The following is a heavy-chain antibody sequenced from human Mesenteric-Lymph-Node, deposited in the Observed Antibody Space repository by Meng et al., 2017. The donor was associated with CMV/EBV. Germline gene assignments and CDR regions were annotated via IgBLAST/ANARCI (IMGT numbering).Heavy chain of an antibody. CDR3: ARALAYCGSDCYSKYFYYGMDV. J-gene: IGHJ6*02. D-gene: IGHD2-21*01. CDR2: ISYDGSNK. CDR1: GFTFSSYA. V-gene: IGHV3-30-3*01. Sequence: GGSLRLSCAASGFTFSSYAMHWVRQAPGKGLEWVAVISYDGSNKYYADSVKGRFTISRDNSKNTLYLQMNSLRAEDTAVYYCARALAYCGSDCYSKYFYYGMDVWGQGTTVTVSS.